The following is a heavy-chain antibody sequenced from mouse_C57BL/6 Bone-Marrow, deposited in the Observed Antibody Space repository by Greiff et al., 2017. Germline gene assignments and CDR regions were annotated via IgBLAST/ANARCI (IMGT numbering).Heavy chain of an antibody. Sequence: EVQLVESGPELVKPGASVKIPCKASGYTFTDYNMDWVKQSHGKSLEWIGDINPNNGGTIYNQKFKGKATLTVDKSSSTAYIDLRRLTSEQTAVYYCARRTAIYNDYDETMDYWGQGTSVTVSS. CDR3: ARRTAIYNDYDETMDY. CDR1: GYTFTDYN. D-gene: IGHD2-4*01. CDR2: INPNNGGT. V-gene: IGHV1-18*01. J-gene: IGHJ4*01.